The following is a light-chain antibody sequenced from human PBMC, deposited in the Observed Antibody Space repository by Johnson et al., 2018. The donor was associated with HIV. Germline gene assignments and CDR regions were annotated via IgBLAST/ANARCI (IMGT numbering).Light chain of an antibody. CDR1: SSNIGDNY. Sequence: VLTQSPSVSAAPGQKVTISCSGSSSNIGDNYVSWYQQLPGTAPKVLIYENNERPSGIPDRFSGSRSGTSTTLGITGLQTGDEADYYCGTWDSSLGASYVFGSGTKVTVL. CDR2: ENN. V-gene: IGLV1-51*02. J-gene: IGLJ1*01. CDR3: GTWDSSLGASYV.